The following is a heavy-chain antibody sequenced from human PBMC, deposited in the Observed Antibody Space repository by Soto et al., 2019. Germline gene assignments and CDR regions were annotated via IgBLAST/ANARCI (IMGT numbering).Heavy chain of an antibody. CDR3: ARTDCSSTSCYNYYYYGMDV. J-gene: IGHJ6*02. CDR2: INPGNGDT. V-gene: IGHV1-3*01. D-gene: IGHD2-2*01. Sequence: ASVKGSCKTSGYSFTKYGFHWVRQAPGQRLEWMGWINPGNGDTKYSQKVQGRVTITRDTSATTAYMELSSLRSEDSAVFYCARTDCSSTSCYNYYYYGMDVWGQGTTVTVSS. CDR1: GYSFTKYG.